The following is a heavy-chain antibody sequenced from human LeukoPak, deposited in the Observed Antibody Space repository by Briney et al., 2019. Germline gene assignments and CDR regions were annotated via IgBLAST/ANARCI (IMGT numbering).Heavy chain of an antibody. CDR3: PKPQSGSYLTDT. J-gene: IGHJ5*02. CDR2: ISGSGGST. D-gene: IGHD1-26*01. V-gene: IGHV3-23*01. CDR1: GFTFSGYA. Sequence: GGSLRLSCAASGFTFSGYAMSWVRQAPGKGLEWVSAISGSGGSTYYADSVKGRFTISRDNSKNTLYLQMNSLRAEDTAVYYCPKPQSGSYLTDTWGQGTLVTVSS.